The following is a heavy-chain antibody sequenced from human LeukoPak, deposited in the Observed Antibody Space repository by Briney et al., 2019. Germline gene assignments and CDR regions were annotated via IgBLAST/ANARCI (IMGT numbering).Heavy chain of an antibody. CDR2: ISSSGSTI. J-gene: IGHJ3*02. Sequence: PGGSPRLSCAASGFTFSDYYMSWIRQAPGKGLEWVSYISSSGSTIYYADSVKGRFTISRDNAKNSLYLQMNSLRAEDTAVYYCARDGPFGVVMSLGDAFDIWGQGTMVTVSS. CDR1: GFTFSDYY. D-gene: IGHD3-3*01. CDR3: ARDGPFGVVMSLGDAFDI. V-gene: IGHV3-11*01.